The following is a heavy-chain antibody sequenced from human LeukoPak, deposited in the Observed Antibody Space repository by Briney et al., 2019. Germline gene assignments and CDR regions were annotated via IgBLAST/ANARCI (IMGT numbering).Heavy chain of an antibody. CDR2: IKQDGSEK. CDR1: GFTFTSYN. Sequence: GGSLRLSCAASGFTFTSYNMNWVRQAPGKGLEWVANIKQDGSEKYYVDSVKGRFTISRDNAKNSLYLQMNSLRAEDTAVYYCARSEDDYGDYVAFDICGQGTMVTVSS. CDR3: ARSEDDYGDYVAFDI. D-gene: IGHD4-17*01. V-gene: IGHV3-7*01. J-gene: IGHJ3*02.